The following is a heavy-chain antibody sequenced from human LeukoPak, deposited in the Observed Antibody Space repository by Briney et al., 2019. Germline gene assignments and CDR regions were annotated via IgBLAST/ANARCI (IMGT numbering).Heavy chain of an antibody. V-gene: IGHV3-23*01. CDR1: GFTFSSYA. D-gene: IGHD2-2*01. J-gene: IGHJ4*02. CDR2: ISGSGGST. CDR3: ARTGIYCSSTSCSKDFDY. Sequence: GGSLRLSCAASGFTFSSYAMSWVRQAPGKGLEWVSAISGSGGSTYYADSVKGRFTISRDNSKNTLYLQMNSLRAEDTVVYYCARTGIYCSSTSCSKDFDYWGQGTLVTVSS.